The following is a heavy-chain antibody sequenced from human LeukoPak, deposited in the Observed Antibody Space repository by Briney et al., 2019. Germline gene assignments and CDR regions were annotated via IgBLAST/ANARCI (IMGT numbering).Heavy chain of an antibody. D-gene: IGHD2-2*02. Sequence: ASVKVSCKASGYTFTSYDIHWVRQATGQGLEWMGWMNPNSGNTGYAQKFQGRVTMTRNTSISTAYMELSSLRSEDTAVYYCASWDYCSSTSCYTNDAFDIWGQGTMVTASS. J-gene: IGHJ3*02. V-gene: IGHV1-8*01. CDR1: GYTFTSYD. CDR3: ASWDYCSSTSCYTNDAFDI. CDR2: MNPNSGNT.